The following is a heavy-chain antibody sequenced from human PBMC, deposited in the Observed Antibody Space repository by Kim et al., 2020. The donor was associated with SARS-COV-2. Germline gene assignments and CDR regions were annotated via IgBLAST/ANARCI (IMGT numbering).Heavy chain of an antibody. V-gene: IGHV3-23*01. J-gene: IGHJ2*01. CDR3: AKVPGSSSWYSYFDL. Sequence: GGSLRLSCAASGFTFSSYAMSWVRQAPGKGLEWVSGISGSGGSTYYADSVKGRFTISRDNPKNTLYLQMNSLRAEDTAVYYCAKVPGSSSWYSYFDLWGRGTLVTVSS. CDR1: GFTFSSYA. CDR2: ISGSGGST. D-gene: IGHD6-13*01.